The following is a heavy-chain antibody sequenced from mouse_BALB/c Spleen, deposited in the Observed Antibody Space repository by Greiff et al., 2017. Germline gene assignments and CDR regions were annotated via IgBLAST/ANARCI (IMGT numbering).Heavy chain of an antibody. Sequence: QVQLKESGPGLVAPSQSLSITCTVSGFSLTSYGVHWVRQPPGKGLEWLGVIWAGGSTNYNSALMSRLSISKDNSKSQVFLKMNSLQTDDTAMYYCARDLRTTARYFDVWGAGTTVTVSS. J-gene: IGHJ1*01. CDR1: GFSLTSYG. CDR2: IWAGGST. V-gene: IGHV2-9*02. CDR3: ARDLRTTARYFDV. D-gene: IGHD1-2*01.